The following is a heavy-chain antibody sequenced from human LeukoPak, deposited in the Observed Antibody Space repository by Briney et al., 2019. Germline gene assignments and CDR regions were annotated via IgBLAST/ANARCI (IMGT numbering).Heavy chain of an antibody. CDR2: INRNSGGT. J-gene: IGHJ5*02. V-gene: IGHV1-2*06. Sequence: ASVKVSCKASGYTFSGFYMHWVRQAPGQGLDWMGRINRNSGGTDYAQQFQGRVTMTRDTSINTGYMELSRLRSDDTAVYYCASSHYNGYDYWFDPWGQGTLVTVSS. D-gene: IGHD5-12*01. CDR3: ASSHYNGYDYWFDP. CDR1: GYTFSGFY.